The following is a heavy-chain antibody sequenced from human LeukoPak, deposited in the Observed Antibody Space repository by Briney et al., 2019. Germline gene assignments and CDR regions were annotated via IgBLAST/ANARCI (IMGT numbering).Heavy chain of an antibody. D-gene: IGHD4-11*01. J-gene: IGHJ5*02. CDR1: GFTFSSYA. CDR3: AKCVTTVTNKNWFDP. Sequence: GGSLRLSCAASGFTFSSYAMSWVRQAPGKGLEWVSAISGSGGSTYYADSVKGRFTISRDNSKNTLYLQMNSLRAEDTAVYYCAKCVTTVTNKNWFDPWAREPWSPSPQ. V-gene: IGHV3-23*01. CDR2: ISGSGGST.